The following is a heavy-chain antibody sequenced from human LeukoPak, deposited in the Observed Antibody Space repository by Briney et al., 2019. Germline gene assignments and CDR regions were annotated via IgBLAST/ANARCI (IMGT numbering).Heavy chain of an antibody. Sequence: SETLSLTCTVSGGSISPYYWSWIRQPPGKTLEWIEYISYSGNTNFNPSLESRVTMSLDTSKNQFFLDMSSLTAADTAVYYCARSQVWELPDYWGQGTLVIVSS. J-gene: IGHJ4*02. D-gene: IGHD1-7*01. CDR2: ISYSGNT. V-gene: IGHV4-59*08. CDR3: ARSQVWELPDY. CDR1: GGSISPYY.